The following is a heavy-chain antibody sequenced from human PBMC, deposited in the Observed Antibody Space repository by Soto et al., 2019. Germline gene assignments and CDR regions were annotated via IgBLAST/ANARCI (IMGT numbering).Heavy chain of an antibody. Sequence: SQTLSLTCVGSGDTVSSNSVAWNWVRQSPSRGLEWLGRTYYRSGWYSDYAVSVRSRIDINADTSKNQVSLQLNSVTPEDTAVYYCARSEEDSDYYYYGMDVWGQGTTVTV. CDR1: GDTVSSNSVA. J-gene: IGHJ6*02. V-gene: IGHV6-1*01. CDR3: ARSEEDSDYYYYGMDV. CDR2: TYYRSGWYS. D-gene: IGHD2-15*01.